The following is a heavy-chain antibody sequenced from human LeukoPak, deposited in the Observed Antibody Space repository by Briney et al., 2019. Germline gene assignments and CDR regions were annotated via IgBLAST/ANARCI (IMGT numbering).Heavy chain of an antibody. Sequence: ASVKVSCKASGYTFTSYDINWVRQAPGQGLEWMGIINPSGGSTSYAQKFQGRVTMTRDTSTSTVYMELSSLRSEDTAVYYCARDGGGGSYYFDYWGQGTLVTVSS. J-gene: IGHJ4*02. D-gene: IGHD1-26*01. CDR3: ARDGGGGSYYFDY. V-gene: IGHV1-46*03. CDR1: GYTFTSYD. CDR2: INPSGGST.